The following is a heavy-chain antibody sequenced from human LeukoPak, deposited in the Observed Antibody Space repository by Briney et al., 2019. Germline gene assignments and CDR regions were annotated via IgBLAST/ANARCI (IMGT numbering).Heavy chain of an antibody. V-gene: IGHV3-48*01. CDR3: ARDEIYYDILTGYRHFDY. CDR1: GFTFSSYS. CDR2: ISTSTTTI. J-gene: IGHJ4*02. Sequence: GGSLRLSCEASGFTFSSYSMNWVRQAPGKGLEWISYISTSTTTIYYANSVKGRFTISRDNAKKSLYLQMNSLRVEDTGVYYCARDEIYYDILTGYRHFDYWGQGTLVTVFS. D-gene: IGHD3-9*01.